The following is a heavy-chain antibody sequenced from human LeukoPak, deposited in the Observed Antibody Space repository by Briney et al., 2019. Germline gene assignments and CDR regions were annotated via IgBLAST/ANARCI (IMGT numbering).Heavy chain of an antibody. Sequence: GASVKLSCKASGYTFTGYYMHWVPQAPGQGLEWMGRINPNSGGTNYAQKFQGRVTMTRDASISTAYMELSRLRSDDTAVYYCARDLEATSDYWGQGTLVTVSS. CDR1: GYTFTGYY. D-gene: IGHD1-26*01. CDR2: INPNSGGT. CDR3: ARDLEATSDY. V-gene: IGHV1-2*06. J-gene: IGHJ4*02.